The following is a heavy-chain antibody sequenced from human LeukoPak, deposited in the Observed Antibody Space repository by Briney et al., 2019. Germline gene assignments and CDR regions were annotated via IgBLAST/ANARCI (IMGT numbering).Heavy chain of an antibody. CDR3: ARGDSSHMTPDY. Sequence: SSETLSLTCTVSGGSISSGSYYWSWIRQPAGKGLEWIGRIYTSGSTNYNPSLKSRVTISVDTSKNQFSLKLSSVTAADTAVYYCARGDSSHMTPDYWGQGTLVTVSS. J-gene: IGHJ4*02. V-gene: IGHV4-61*02. CDR1: GGSISSGSYY. D-gene: IGHD6-13*01. CDR2: IYTSGST.